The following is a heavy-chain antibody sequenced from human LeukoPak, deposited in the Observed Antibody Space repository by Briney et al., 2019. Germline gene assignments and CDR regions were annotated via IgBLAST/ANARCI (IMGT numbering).Heavy chain of an antibody. Sequence: ASVKVSCKASGYTSTGYYMHWVRQAPGQGLEWMGWINPNSGGTNYAQKFQGRVTMTRDTSISTAYMELSRLRSDDTAVYYCARDHDSADAFDVWGQGTMVTVSS. CDR1: GYTSTGYY. J-gene: IGHJ3*01. D-gene: IGHD2-21*02. CDR2: INPNSGGT. CDR3: ARDHDSADAFDV. V-gene: IGHV1-2*02.